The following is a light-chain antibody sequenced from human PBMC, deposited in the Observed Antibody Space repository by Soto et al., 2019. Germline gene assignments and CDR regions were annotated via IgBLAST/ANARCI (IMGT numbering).Light chain of an antibody. Sequence: QSALTQPASVSGSPGQSITISCTGTSSDVGGYNYVSWYQQHPGKAPKLMIYEVSNRPSGVSNRFSGSTSGNTASLTISWLQAEDEGDYYCSAYPSSSTPRVFGGGTKLTVL. V-gene: IGLV2-14*01. J-gene: IGLJ3*02. CDR1: SSDVGGYNY. CDR3: SAYPSSSTPRV. CDR2: EVS.